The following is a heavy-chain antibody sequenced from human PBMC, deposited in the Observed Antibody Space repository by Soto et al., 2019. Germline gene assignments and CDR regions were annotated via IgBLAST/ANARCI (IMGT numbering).Heavy chain of an antibody. D-gene: IGHD1-26*01. CDR1: GYTFTSYG. CDR2: ISAHNGDT. J-gene: IGHJ6*02. V-gene: IGHV1-18*01. CDR3: ARSSGTYPPSRYYYGLDV. Sequence: ASVKVSCKASGYTFTSYGFSWVRQAPGQGLEWMGWISAHNGDTIYAQKFQDRIAMTTDTSTNPAYLELRSLKSGDTAVFYCARSSGTYPPSRYYYGLDVWGQGTTVTVSS.